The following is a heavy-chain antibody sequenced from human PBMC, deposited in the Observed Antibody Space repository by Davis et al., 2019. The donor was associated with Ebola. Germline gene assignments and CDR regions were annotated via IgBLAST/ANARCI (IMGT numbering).Heavy chain of an antibody. Sequence: GESLKISCAASGFTFSSYSMNWVRQAPGKGLEWVAVIWYDGSNKYYADSVKGRFTISRDNSKNTLYLQMNSLRAEDTAVYYCAREVHGMDVWGQGTTVTVSS. V-gene: IGHV3-33*08. CDR3: AREVHGMDV. CDR2: IWYDGSNK. J-gene: IGHJ6*02. CDR1: GFTFSSYS.